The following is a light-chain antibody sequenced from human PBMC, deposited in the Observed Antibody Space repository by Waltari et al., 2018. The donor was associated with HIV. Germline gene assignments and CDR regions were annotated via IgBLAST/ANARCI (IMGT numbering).Light chain of an antibody. CDR3: NSRDSSGYSYV. CDR1: SLRSYY. J-gene: IGLJ1*01. CDR2: NKN. V-gene: IGLV3-19*01. Sequence: SSELTQDPAVSVALGQTVKITCHGDSLRSYYASWYQQKPGQAPLLVIYNKNNRPSGVPGRFSASSSGNTASLTITGAQAEDEGDDYCNSRDSSGYSYVFGSGTKV.